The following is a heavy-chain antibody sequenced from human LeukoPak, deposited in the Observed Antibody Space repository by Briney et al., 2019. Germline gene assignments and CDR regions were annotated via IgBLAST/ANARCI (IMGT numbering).Heavy chain of an antibody. CDR3: ARGISGSHYGWFDP. D-gene: IGHD1-26*01. CDR2: IYQSGST. J-gene: IGHJ5*02. Sequence: SETLSLTCAVSGGSISSSNWWSWVRQSPGKGLEWIGEIYQSGSTNYNPSLKSRVTISVDKSKNQFSLKLSSVIAADTAVYYCARGISGSHYGWFDPWGQGTLVTVSS. CDR1: GGSISSSNW. V-gene: IGHV4-4*02.